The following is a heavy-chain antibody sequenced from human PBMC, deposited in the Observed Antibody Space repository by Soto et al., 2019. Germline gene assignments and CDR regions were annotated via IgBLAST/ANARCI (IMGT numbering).Heavy chain of an antibody. CDR3: ARDPSIVLVPAATYYYYYYGMDV. CDR2: IKQDGSEK. V-gene: IGHV3-7*01. J-gene: IGHJ6*02. D-gene: IGHD2-2*01. CDR1: GFTFSYYW. Sequence: GGSLRLSCAASGFTFSYYWMSWVRQAPGKGLEWVANIKQDGSEKYYVDSVKGRFTISRDNAKNSLYLQMNSLRAEDTAVYYCARDPSIVLVPAATYYYYYYGMDVWGQGATVTVSS.